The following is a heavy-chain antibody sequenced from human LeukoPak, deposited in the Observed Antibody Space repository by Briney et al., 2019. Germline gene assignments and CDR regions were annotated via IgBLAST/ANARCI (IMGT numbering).Heavy chain of an antibody. CDR2: INHSGST. Sequence: SETLSLTCAVYGGSFSGYSWSWIRQPPGKGLEWIGEINHSGSTNYNPSLKSRVTISVDTSKNQFPLKLSSVTAADTAVYYCARGRRLLWFGELPYFDYWGQGTLVTVSS. V-gene: IGHV4-34*01. CDR1: GGSFSGYS. D-gene: IGHD3-10*01. CDR3: ARGRRLLWFGELPYFDY. J-gene: IGHJ4*02.